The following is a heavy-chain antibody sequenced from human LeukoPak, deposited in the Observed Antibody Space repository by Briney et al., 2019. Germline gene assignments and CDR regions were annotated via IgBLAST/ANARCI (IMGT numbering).Heavy chain of an antibody. CDR1: GGSFSGYY. Sequence: SETLSLTCAVYGGSFSGYYWSWIRQPPGKGQEWIGEINHSGSTNYNPSLKSRVTISVDTSKNQFSLKLSSVTAADTAVYYCARGSSGSYYPYYYYYYMDVWGKGTTVTVSS. D-gene: IGHD1-26*01. V-gene: IGHV4-34*01. CDR3: ARGSSGSYYPYYYYYYMDV. CDR2: INHSGST. J-gene: IGHJ6*03.